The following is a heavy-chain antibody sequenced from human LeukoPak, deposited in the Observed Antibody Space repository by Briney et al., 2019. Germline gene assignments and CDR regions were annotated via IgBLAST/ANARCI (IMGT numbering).Heavy chain of an antibody. V-gene: IGHV3-23*01. CDR3: ARGPHRGRRYGMDV. J-gene: IGHJ6*02. CDR2: ISGSGGST. D-gene: IGHD1-1*01. CDR1: GFTFSSYA. Sequence: PGGSLRLSCAASGFTFSSYAMSWVRQAPGKGLEWVSAISGSGGSTYYADFVKGRFTISRDNSKNTLYLQMNSLRAEDTAVYYCARGPHRGRRYGMDVWGQGTTVTVSS.